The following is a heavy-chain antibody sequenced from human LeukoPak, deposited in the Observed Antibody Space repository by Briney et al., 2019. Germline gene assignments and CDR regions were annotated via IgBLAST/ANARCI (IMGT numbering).Heavy chain of an antibody. D-gene: IGHD2-2*02. CDR2: INPSGGST. J-gene: IGHJ4*02. V-gene: IGHV1-46*01. Sequence: ASVKVSCKASGYTFTSYYMHWVRQAPGQGLEWMGIINPSGGSTSYAQKFQGRVTMTRDTSTSTVYMELSSLRSEDTAVYYCARGGIVVVPAAIRGYYFDYWGQGTLVTVSS. CDR3: ARGGIVVVPAAIRGYYFDY. CDR1: GYTFTSYY.